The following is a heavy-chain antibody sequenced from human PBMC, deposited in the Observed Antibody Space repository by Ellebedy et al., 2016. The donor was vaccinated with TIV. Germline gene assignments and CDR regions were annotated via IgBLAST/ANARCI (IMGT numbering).Heavy chain of an antibody. Sequence: GESLKISXAASGFTFSSYAMHWVRQAPGKGLEWVAVISYDGSNKYYADSVKGRFTISRDNSKNTLYLQMNSLRAEDTAVYYCAKGQRGGYLLLFDYWGQGTLVTVSS. CDR3: AKGQRGGYLLLFDY. CDR2: ISYDGSNK. J-gene: IGHJ4*02. CDR1: GFTFSSYA. D-gene: IGHD2/OR15-2a*01. V-gene: IGHV3-30*04.